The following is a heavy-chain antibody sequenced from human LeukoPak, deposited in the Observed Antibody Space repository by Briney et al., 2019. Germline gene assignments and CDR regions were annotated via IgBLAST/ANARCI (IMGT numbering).Heavy chain of an antibody. D-gene: IGHD3-22*01. CDR1: GYTFTGYY. V-gene: IGHV1-2*06. Sequence: GASVKVSCKASGYTFTGYYMHWVRQPPGQGLEWMGRINPKSGGTNYEQKFQGRVTMTRDNSISTAYMELSRLRSDDTAVYYCARLHEGVWLPHYFDYWGQGTLVTVSS. J-gene: IGHJ4*02. CDR2: INPKSGGT. CDR3: ARLHEGVWLPHYFDY.